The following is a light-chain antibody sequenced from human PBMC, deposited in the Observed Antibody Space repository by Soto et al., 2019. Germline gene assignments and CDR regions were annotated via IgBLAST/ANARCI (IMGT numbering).Light chain of an antibody. Sequence: ETVMTQSPATLSVSPGARSTLSCGASLSVSSYLAWYQQRPGQAPRLLIYDASNRATDIPARFSGSGSGTDFTLTISSLEPEDFAVYYCQQRSNWPPFTFGQGTRLEIK. J-gene: IGKJ5*01. V-gene: IGKV3-11*01. CDR2: DAS. CDR3: QQRSNWPPFT. CDR1: LSVSSY.